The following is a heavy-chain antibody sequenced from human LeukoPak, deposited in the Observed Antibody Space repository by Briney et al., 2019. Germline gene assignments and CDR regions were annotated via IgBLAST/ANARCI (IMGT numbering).Heavy chain of an antibody. Sequence: SGPALVKPTQTLTLTCTFSGFSLSTSGMCVSWIRQPPGKALEWLARIDWGDDKYYSTSLKTRLTISKDTSKNQVVLTMTNMDPVDTATYYCARIRSSSSWFDYWGQGTLVTVSS. J-gene: IGHJ4*02. V-gene: IGHV2-70*11. CDR2: IDWGDDK. CDR1: GFSLSTSGMC. CDR3: ARIRSSSSWFDY. D-gene: IGHD6-13*01.